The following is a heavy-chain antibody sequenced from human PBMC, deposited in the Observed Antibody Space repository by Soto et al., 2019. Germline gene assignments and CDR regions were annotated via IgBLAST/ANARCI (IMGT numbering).Heavy chain of an antibody. J-gene: IGHJ6*02. Sequence: ASVKVSCKASGFTFTGYYMHWVRQAPGQGLEWMGWINPNSGGTNYAQKFQGRVTMTRDTSISTAYMELSRLRSDDTAVYYCARDTYSSSSHYYYGMDVWGQGTTVTAP. CDR2: INPNSGGT. CDR1: GFTFTGYY. V-gene: IGHV1-2*02. D-gene: IGHD6-6*01. CDR3: ARDTYSSSSHYYYGMDV.